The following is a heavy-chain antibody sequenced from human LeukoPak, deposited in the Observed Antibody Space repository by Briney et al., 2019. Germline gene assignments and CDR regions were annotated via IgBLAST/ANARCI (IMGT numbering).Heavy chain of an antibody. Sequence: PGGSLKLSCAASRFTFSNYGMHWVRQAPGKGLEWVAVIQYDGSNKYYADSVKGRLTISRHNSKNTLYLQMNSLTAEDTARYYCANLRDSETYNDALDIWGQGTLVTVSS. CDR1: RFTFSNYG. D-gene: IGHD1-26*01. CDR2: IQYDGSNK. CDR3: ANLRDSETYNDALDI. J-gene: IGHJ3*02. V-gene: IGHV3-30*02.